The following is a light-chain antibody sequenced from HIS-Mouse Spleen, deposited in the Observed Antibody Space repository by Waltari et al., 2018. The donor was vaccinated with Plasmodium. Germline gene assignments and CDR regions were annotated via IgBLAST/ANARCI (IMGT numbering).Light chain of an antibody. CDR1: SLRSYY. Sequence: SSELTQDPAVSVALGQTVRITCQGDSLRSYYASWYQQKPGQAPVHVIYGKNNRPSGIPDRFSGSSSGNTASLTITGAQAEDEADYYCNSRDSSGTHGVFGGGTKLTVL. V-gene: IGLV3-19*01. J-gene: IGLJ2*01. CDR3: NSRDSSGTHGV. CDR2: GKN.